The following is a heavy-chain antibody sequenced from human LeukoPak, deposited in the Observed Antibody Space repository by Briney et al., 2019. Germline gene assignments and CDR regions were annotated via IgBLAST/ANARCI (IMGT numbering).Heavy chain of an antibody. V-gene: IGHV1-18*01. D-gene: IGHD4-17*01. J-gene: IGHJ3*01. CDR3: ARATGWSTVPTYDAFDV. CDR1: GYTFTSYD. CDR2: ITTYNDNT. Sequence: ASVKVSCKASGYTFTSYDINWLRQATGQGLEWMGWITTYNDNTNYAQKLQGRVTMATDTSTSTAYMELRSLRSDDTAVYYCARATGWSTVPTYDAFDVWGQGTMVTVSS.